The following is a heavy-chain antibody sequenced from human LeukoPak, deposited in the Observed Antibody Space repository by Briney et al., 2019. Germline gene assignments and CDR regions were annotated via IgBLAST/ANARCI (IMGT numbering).Heavy chain of an antibody. D-gene: IGHD4-17*01. J-gene: IGHJ4*02. CDR1: GFSVRSNY. V-gene: IGHV3-66*02. Sequence: PGGSLRLSCAASGFSVRSNYMTWVRQAPGKGLEWVSVIYSGGTTYYADSVKGRFTISRDNSKSTLHLQMNNLRAEDTAVYYCARDDLLTTVDYWGQGTLVTVSS. CDR3: ARDDLLTTVDY. CDR2: IYSGGTT.